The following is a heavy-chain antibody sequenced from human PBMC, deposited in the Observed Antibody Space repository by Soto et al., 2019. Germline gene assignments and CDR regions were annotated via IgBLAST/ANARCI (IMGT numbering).Heavy chain of an antibody. J-gene: IGHJ6*02. Sequence: AETLARTCTISGCSISSSSYYWGWIRQPPGKGLEWIGSIYYSGSTYYNPSLKSRVTISVDTSKNQFSLTLTSVTAADTAVYYCARGWWEREGYVMDVWGQGTTVTVSS. CDR3: ARGWWEREGYVMDV. V-gene: IGHV4-39*01. CDR1: GCSISSSSYY. CDR2: IYYSGST. D-gene: IGHD1-26*01.